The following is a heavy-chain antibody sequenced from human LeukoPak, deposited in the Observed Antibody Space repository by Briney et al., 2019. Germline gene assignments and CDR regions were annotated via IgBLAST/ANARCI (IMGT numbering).Heavy chain of an antibody. D-gene: IGHD3-22*01. J-gene: IGHJ4*02. CDR1: GFTLSSYA. Sequence: PGGSLRLSCAASGFTLSSYAMSWVRQAPGKGLEWVSAISGSGGSTYYADSVKGRFTISRDNSKNTLYLQMNSLRAEDTAVYYCAKGPDSSGRTAGYWGQGTLVTVSS. CDR2: ISGSGGST. V-gene: IGHV3-23*01. CDR3: AKGPDSSGRTAGY.